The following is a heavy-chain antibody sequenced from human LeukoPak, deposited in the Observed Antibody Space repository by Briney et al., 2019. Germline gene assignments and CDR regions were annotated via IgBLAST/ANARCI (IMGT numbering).Heavy chain of an antibody. J-gene: IGHJ4*02. V-gene: IGHV4-34*09. CDR3: ARGLAVAGYGDY. D-gene: IGHD6-19*01. CDR2: INHSGST. Sequence: SETLSLTCAVYGGSFSGYYWSWIRQPPGKGLQWIGEINHSGSTYYNPSLKSRVTISVDTSKNQFSLKLSSVTAADTAVYYCARGLAVAGYGDYWGQGTLVTVSS. CDR1: GGSFSGYY.